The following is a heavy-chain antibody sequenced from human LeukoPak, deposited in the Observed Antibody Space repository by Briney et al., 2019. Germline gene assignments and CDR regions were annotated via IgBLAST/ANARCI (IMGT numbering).Heavy chain of an antibody. CDR1: GFTVSSNY. CDR3: ARAPDYYGSGSYLGAFDI. CDR2: IYSGGST. J-gene: IGHJ3*02. Sequence: HPGGSLRLSCAASGFTVSSNYMSWVRQAPGKGLEWVSVIYSGGSTYYADSVKGRFTISRDNSKNTLYLQMNSLRAEDTAVYYCARAPDYYGSGSYLGAFDIWGQGTMVTVSS. D-gene: IGHD3-10*01. V-gene: IGHV3-53*01.